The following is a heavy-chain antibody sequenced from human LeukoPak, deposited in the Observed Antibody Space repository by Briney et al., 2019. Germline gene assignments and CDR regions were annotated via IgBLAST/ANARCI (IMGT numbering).Heavy chain of an antibody. CDR1: GGSISSGGYY. D-gene: IGHD5-12*01. J-gene: IGHJ6*02. CDR3: ARDNPLRLRYGMDV. V-gene: IGHV4-31*03. CDR2: IYYSGST. Sequence: PSQTLSLTCTVSGGSISSGGYYWSWIRQHPGKGLEWIGYIYYSGSTYYNPSLKSRVTISVDTSKNQFSLKLSSVTAADTAVYYCARDNPLRLRYGMDVWGQGTTVTVSS.